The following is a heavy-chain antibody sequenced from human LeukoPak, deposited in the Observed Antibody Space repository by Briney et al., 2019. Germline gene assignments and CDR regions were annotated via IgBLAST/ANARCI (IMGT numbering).Heavy chain of an antibody. Sequence: GGSLSLPCSASGFPFSIYVMHWVREAPGKGLKDVSAISSNGGSTYYADSVKGRFTISRDNSKNTLFLQMSSLRAEDTAVYYCVKDDRYYYDRSGYPSWGQGTLVTVSS. D-gene: IGHD3-22*01. CDR2: ISSNGGST. J-gene: IGHJ4*02. V-gene: IGHV3-64D*09. CDR1: GFPFSIYV. CDR3: VKDDRYYYDRSGYPS.